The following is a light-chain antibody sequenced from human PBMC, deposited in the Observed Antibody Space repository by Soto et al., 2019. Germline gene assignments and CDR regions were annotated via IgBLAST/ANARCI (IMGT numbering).Light chain of an antibody. CDR2: DVS. Sequence: QSVLTQPASVSGSPGQSITISCTGTSSDVGGYNYVSWYQQHPGKAPKLMIYDVSNRPSGVSNRFSGSKSGNTASLTSSGRQAEDEADYYCSSYTSSSTLEVVFGGGTKVTVL. CDR3: SSYTSSSTLEVV. CDR1: SSDVGGYNY. J-gene: IGLJ2*01. V-gene: IGLV2-14*01.